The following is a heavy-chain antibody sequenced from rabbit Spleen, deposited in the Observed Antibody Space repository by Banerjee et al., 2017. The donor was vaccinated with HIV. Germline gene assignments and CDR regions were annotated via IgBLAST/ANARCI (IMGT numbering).Heavy chain of an antibody. CDR3: ARGGDTYGGSGNYKIWDL. CDR1: GFSFSTSHY. CDR2: ISVGSSGTT. J-gene: IGHJ4*01. D-gene: IGHD8-1*01. Sequence: QEQLVESGGGLVQPEGSLTLTCTASGFSFSTSHYLWWVRQAPGKGLEWIACISVGSSGTTYYANWAKGRFTISKTSTTVTLQLNSLTAADTATYFCARGGDTYGGSGNYKIWDLWGPGTLVTVS. V-gene: IGHV1S45*01.